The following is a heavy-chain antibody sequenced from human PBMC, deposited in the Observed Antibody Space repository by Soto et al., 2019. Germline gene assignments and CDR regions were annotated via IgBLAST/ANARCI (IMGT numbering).Heavy chain of an antibody. V-gene: IGHV3-23*01. Sequence: EVQLLESGGGLVQPGGSLRLSCAASGFTSSSYDMSWVRQAPGKGLEWVSLISGSGGSTYYADSVKGRFTISRDNSKNTLYLQMNSLRAEDTAIYYCAEDQETKYYYDSGGYYDYWGQGTLVTVYS. CDR3: AEDQETKYYYDSGGYYDY. CDR1: GFTSSSYD. D-gene: IGHD3-22*01. CDR2: ISGSGGST. J-gene: IGHJ4*02.